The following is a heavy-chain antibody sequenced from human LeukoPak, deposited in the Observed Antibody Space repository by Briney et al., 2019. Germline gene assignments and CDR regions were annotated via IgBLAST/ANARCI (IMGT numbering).Heavy chain of an antibody. CDR2: INHSGST. V-gene: IGHV4-34*01. Sequence: SETLSLTCAVYGGSFSGYYWSWIRQPPGKGLEWIGEINHSGSTNYNPSLTSQVTISVDTSKNQFSVKLSSVTAADTAVYYCARSFRATVTRFDYWGQGTLVTVSS. CDR1: GGSFSGYY. CDR3: ARSFRATVTRFDY. D-gene: IGHD4-17*01. J-gene: IGHJ4*02.